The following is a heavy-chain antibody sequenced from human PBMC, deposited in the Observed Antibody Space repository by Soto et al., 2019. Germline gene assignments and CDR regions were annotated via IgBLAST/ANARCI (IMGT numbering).Heavy chain of an antibody. D-gene: IGHD3-10*01. Sequence: QEQLVESGGGVVQPGRSLRLSCAGSGFTFSSYAMHWVRQAPGKGLEWVTLISYDGMNQHYADSVKGRFSVSRENFRNMVYLQMDNLRPEDTAIYYCARDTWGRRPYYYGTRDTSWGQGALVTVSS. CDR3: ARDTWGRRPYYYGTRDTS. J-gene: IGHJ5*02. CDR1: GFTFSSYA. V-gene: IGHV3-30*04. CDR2: ISYDGMNQ.